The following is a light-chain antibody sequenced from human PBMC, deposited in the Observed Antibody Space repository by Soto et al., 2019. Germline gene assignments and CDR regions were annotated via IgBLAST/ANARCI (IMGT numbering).Light chain of an antibody. CDR1: SSDVGGYNY. V-gene: IGLV2-14*01. J-gene: IGLJ1*01. CDR3: SSHTSYSTRV. Sequence: QSALTQPASVSGSPGQSIAISCTGTSSDVGGYNYVSWYQQHPGKAPKLMIHEVSNRPSGISDRFSGSKSGNTASLTISGLQADYEADYYFSSHTSYSTRVFGTGTKITAL. CDR2: EVS.